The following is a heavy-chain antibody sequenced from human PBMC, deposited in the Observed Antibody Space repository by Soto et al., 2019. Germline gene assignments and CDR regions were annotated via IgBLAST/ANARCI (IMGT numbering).Heavy chain of an antibody. Sequence: QVQLQESGPGLVKPSQTLSLTCTVSGGSISSGDYYWSWIRQPPGKGLEWIGYIYYSGSPYYNPSLKTRVTISVNTSKNQLSLKLSSVTAADTAVYYCASEGMATMIDYWGQGTLVTVSS. D-gene: IGHD5-12*01. V-gene: IGHV4-30-4*01. CDR3: ASEGMATMIDY. CDR1: GGSISSGDYY. J-gene: IGHJ4*02. CDR2: IYYSGSP.